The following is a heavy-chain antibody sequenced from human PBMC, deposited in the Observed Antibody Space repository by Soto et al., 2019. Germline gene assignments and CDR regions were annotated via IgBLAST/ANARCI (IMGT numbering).Heavy chain of an antibody. V-gene: IGHV4-59*08. D-gene: IGHD3-3*01. J-gene: IGHJ4*02. CDR1: GGSISSYY. Sequence: SETLSLTCTVSGGSISSYYWSWLRQPPGKGLEWIGYIYYSGSTNYNPSLKSRVTISVDTSKNQFSLKLSSVTAADTAVYYCARQSLKYYDFWSGYQYYFDYWGQGTLVTVSS. CDR3: ARQSLKYYDFWSGYQYYFDY. CDR2: IYYSGST.